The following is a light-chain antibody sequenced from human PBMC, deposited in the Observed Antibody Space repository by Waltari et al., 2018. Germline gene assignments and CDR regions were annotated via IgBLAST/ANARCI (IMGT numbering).Light chain of an antibody. CDR3: QQYGSSAFT. Sequence: EIVLTQSPGTLSLSPGARATLSCRASQSVSSNYLAWYQQKPGQAPRLLIYGASSRATGIPERFSGSGSGTDFTLTISRLEPEDFAVYYCQQYGSSAFTFGPGTKVDIK. V-gene: IGKV3-20*01. CDR2: GAS. J-gene: IGKJ3*01. CDR1: QSVSSNY.